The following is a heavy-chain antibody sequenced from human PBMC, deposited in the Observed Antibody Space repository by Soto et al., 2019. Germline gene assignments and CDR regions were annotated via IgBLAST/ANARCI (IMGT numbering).Heavy chain of an antibody. V-gene: IGHV3-21*01. D-gene: IGHD6-6*01. CDR1: GFTFSDYS. CDR3: ARMSIVGRRDYYYGMDV. J-gene: IGHJ6*02. CDR2: ITSSTSYI. Sequence: GGSLRLSCAASGFTFSDYSVNWVRQAPGKGLEWVSSITSSTSYIYYADSVKGRFTISRDNAKNSLYLQMDSLRAEDTAVYYCARMSIVGRRDYYYGMDVWGQGTTVTVSS.